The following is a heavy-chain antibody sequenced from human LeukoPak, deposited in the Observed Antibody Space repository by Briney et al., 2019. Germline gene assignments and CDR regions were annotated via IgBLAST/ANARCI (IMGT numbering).Heavy chain of an antibody. CDR1: GFMFSDYY. CDR3: ARGDGVYDYVWGRSY. Sequence: GGSLRLSCAASGFMFSDYYMVWIRQAPGKGLEWIAYISSGGDTFFYADSVKGRFTISRDNSGDPLYLQMNSLRAEDTAVYYCARGDGVYDYVWGRSYWGQGTLVTVSS. J-gene: IGHJ4*02. D-gene: IGHD3-16*01. V-gene: IGHV3-11*01. CDR2: ISSGGDTF.